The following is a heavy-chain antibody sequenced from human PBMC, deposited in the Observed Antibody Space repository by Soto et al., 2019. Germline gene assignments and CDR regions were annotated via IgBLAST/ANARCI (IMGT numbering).Heavy chain of an antibody. J-gene: IGHJ4*02. Sequence: SVKVSCKDTGCLFSSYAVSWVRQAPGQGAKWMGGIIHVYDTVYYAQKSQGRVTLTAIETTNTAYTELRSLRSKDTDMYYCERGGSGYVWFYEFWGQGTLVTVSS. CDR3: ERGGSGYVWFYEF. D-gene: IGHD3-22*01. CDR1: GCLFSSYA. CDR2: IIHVYDTV. V-gene: IGHV1-69*13.